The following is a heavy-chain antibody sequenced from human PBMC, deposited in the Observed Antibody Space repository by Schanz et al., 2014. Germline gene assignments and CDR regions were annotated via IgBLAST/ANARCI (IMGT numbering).Heavy chain of an antibody. Sequence: QVQLVESGGGVVQPGRSLRLSCAASGFTFSKYGMHWVRQAPGKGLEWVAVIWYDGSNKDYADSVKGRFTISRDNSKNTLYLQMNSLRAEDTAVYYCRLWFGELYYGMDVWGQGTTVTVSS. V-gene: IGHV3-33*01. CDR3: RLWFGELYYGMDV. CDR1: GFTFSKYG. D-gene: IGHD3-10*01. J-gene: IGHJ6*02. CDR2: IWYDGSNK.